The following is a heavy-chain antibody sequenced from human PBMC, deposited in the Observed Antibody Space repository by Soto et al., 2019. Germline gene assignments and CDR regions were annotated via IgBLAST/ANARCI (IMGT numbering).Heavy chain of an antibody. D-gene: IGHD2-8*01. J-gene: IGHJ6*03. CDR3: ARGRGYCTNGVCYHYYYYYYMDV. V-gene: IGHV4-34*01. Sequence: SETLSLTCAVYGGSFSGYYWSWIRQPPGKGLEWIGEINHSGSTNYIPSLKSRVTISVDTSKNQFSLKLSSVTAADTAVYYCARGRGYCTNGVCYHYYYYYYMDVWGKGTTVTVSS. CDR1: GGSFSGYY. CDR2: INHSGST.